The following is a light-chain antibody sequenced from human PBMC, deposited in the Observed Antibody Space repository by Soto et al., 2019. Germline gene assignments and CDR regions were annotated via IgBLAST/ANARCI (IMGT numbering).Light chain of an antibody. CDR3: QQYGSSPRFT. CDR2: GAS. V-gene: IGKV3-20*01. J-gene: IGKJ3*01. Sequence: EIVLTQSPGTLSLSPGERATLSCRASQSVSSSYLAWYQQKPGQAPRLLIYGASSTATGIPDRFGGSGSGTDFTLTISRLEPEAFAVYYCQQYGSSPRFTFGPGTKVDIK. CDR1: QSVSSSY.